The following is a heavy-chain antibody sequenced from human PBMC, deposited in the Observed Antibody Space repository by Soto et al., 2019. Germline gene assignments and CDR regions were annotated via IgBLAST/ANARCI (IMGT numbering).Heavy chain of an antibody. D-gene: IGHD6-13*01. J-gene: IGHJ4*02. V-gene: IGHV1-69*08. Sequence: QVQLVQSGAEVKKPGSSVKVSCKASGGTFSSYTISWVRQAPGQGLEWMGRIIPILGIANYAQKFQGRVTITADKSTSTAYMELSSLRSEDTAVYYCARESPRSRMAAAGSDYWGQRTLVTVSS. CDR1: GGTFSSYT. CDR2: IIPILGIA. CDR3: ARESPRSRMAAAGSDY.